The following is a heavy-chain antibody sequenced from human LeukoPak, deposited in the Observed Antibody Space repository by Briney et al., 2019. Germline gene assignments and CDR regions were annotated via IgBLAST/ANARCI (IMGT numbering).Heavy chain of an antibody. J-gene: IGHJ3*02. CDR3: ARDAPTNYDSSGYFLDAFDI. CDR2: IIPIFGTA. Sequence: ASVKVSCKASGGTFSSYAISWVRQAPGQGLEWMGGIIPIFGTANYAQKFQGRVTITADESTSTAYMELSSLRVEDTAVYYCARDAPTNYDSSGYFLDAFDIWGQGTMVTVSS. CDR1: GGTFSSYA. D-gene: IGHD3-22*01. V-gene: IGHV1-69*13.